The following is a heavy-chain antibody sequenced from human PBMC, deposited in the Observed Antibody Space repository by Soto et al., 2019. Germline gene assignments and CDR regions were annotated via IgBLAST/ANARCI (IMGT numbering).Heavy chain of an antibody. J-gene: IGHJ5*02. CDR3: ARAAYGEYWFDP. CDR1: GFTFSGYW. D-gene: IGHD4-17*01. Sequence: VQLVESGGGVVPPGGSLRLSCAASGFTFSGYWMHWVRQAPGKGLMWVSRINGDGRTTNYADSVKGRFTISRETAKNTLYLQMNSLRAEDTAVYYCARAAYGEYWFDPWGQGTLVTVSS. CDR2: INGDGRTT. V-gene: IGHV3-74*01.